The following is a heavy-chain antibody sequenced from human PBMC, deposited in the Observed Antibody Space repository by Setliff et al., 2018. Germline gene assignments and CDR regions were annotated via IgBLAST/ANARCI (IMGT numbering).Heavy chain of an antibody. J-gene: IGHJ3*02. CDR2: IHQRGRT. D-gene: IGHD3-3*01. V-gene: IGHV4-38-2*01. CDR1: GVSITSGHY. CDR3: ASPGRDNLDSPFDAFDI. Sequence: SETLSLTCGVSGVSITSGHYWGWIRQSPGKGLEWLATIHQRGRTYYNPSLNSRVTISLDTSKNHFSLKLRSVTAEDSAVYYCASPGRDNLDSPFDAFDIWGQGIMVTVSS.